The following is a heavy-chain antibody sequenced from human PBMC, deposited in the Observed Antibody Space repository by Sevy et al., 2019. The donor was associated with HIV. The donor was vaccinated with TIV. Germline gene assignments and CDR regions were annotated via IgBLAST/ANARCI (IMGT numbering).Heavy chain of an antibody. CDR1: GLTFSSCW. V-gene: IGHV3-7*01. CDR3: ATILPAGVPAEYFQH. CDR2: INQGGSQE. D-gene: IGHD2-2*01. J-gene: IGHJ1*01. Sequence: GGSLRLSCAASGLTFSSCWMTWVRQAPGKGLEWVANINQGGSQEYYVDSVKGRFTISRDNAKNSLYLQINSLRAEDTAVYYCATILPAGVPAEYFQHWGQGTLVTVSS.